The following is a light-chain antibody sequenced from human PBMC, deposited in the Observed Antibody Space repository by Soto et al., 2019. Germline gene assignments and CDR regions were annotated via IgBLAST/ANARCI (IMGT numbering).Light chain of an antibody. CDR2: TAS. V-gene: IGKV1-39*01. Sequence: DIQMTQSPTSLSASVGDRVTITCRASHSISINLNWYQQKPGKAPNLLIYTASSLQSGVPSRFSGSGSGTDFTLTITSLQPEDFATYYCQQSYSIPYSFGQGTKLDIK. J-gene: IGKJ2*03. CDR3: QQSYSIPYS. CDR1: HSISIN.